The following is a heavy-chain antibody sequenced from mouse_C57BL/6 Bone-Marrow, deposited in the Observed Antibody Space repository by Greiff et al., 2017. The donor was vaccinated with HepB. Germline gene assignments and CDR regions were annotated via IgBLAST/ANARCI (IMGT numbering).Heavy chain of an antibody. V-gene: IGHV1-9*01. D-gene: IGHD1-1*01. CDR3: ARSGVYYYGTKRWYYFDY. CDR1: GYTFTGYW. CDR2: ILPGSGST. Sequence: QVQLQQSGAELMKPGASVKLSCKATGYTFTGYWIEWVKQRPGHGLEWIGEILPGSGSTNYNEKFKGKATFTADTSSNTAYMQLSSLTTEDSAIYYCARSGVYYYGTKRWYYFDYWGQGTTLTVSS. J-gene: IGHJ2*01.